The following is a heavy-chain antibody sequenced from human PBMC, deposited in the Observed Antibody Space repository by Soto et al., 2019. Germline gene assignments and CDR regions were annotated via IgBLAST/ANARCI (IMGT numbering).Heavy chain of an antibody. CDR1: GYSFTSYW. J-gene: IGHJ6*02. CDR2: TYPGDSDT. V-gene: IGHV5-51*01. CDR3: AAYSGSFYYGMDV. D-gene: IGHD1-26*01. Sequence: RGESLKISCKASGYSFTSYWIGWVRQMPGKGLEWMGITYPGDSDTRYGPSFQGQVTISADKSISTAYLQWSSLKASDTAMYYCAAYSGSFYYGMDVWGQGTTVTVSS.